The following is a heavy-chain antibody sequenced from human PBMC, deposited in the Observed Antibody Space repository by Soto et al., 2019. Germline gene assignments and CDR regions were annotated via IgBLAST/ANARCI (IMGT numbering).Heavy chain of an antibody. CDR2: INHSGST. CDR1: EGSISRYS. J-gene: IGHJ4*02. V-gene: IGHV4-34*01. CDR3: ARGPRYDYVWGSYRYNNRSDY. Sequence: TRSQTCAVVEGSISRYSWSRISQPPGKGLEWIGEINHSGSTNYNPSLKSRVTISVDTSKNQFSLKLSSVTAADTAVYYCARGPRYDYVWGSYRYNNRSDYGGQGTLVTVPS. D-gene: IGHD3-16*02.